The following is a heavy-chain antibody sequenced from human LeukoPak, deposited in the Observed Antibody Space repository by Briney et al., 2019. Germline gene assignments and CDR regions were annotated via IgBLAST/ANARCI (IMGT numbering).Heavy chain of an antibody. V-gene: IGHV6-1*01. D-gene: IGHD3-10*01. CDR3: AKGFGAYGSGREFDP. J-gene: IGHJ5*02. CDR2: TYYRSKWYN. Sequence: SQTLSLTCAISGDSVSSNSAAWNWIRQSPSRGLEWLGRTYYRSKWYNDYAVSVKSRITINPDTSKNQFSLQLNSVTPEDTAVYYCAKGFGAYGSGREFDPWGQGTLVTVSS. CDR1: GDSVSSNSAA.